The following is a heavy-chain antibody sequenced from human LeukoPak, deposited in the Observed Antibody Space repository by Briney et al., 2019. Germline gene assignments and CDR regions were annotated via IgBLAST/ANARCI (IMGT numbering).Heavy chain of an antibody. D-gene: IGHD3-22*01. J-gene: IGHJ4*02. CDR3: ASTDYYDSSGYNY. Sequence: GASVKVSCKASGGTFSSYAISWVRQAPGQGLEWVGGIIPIFGTANYAQKFQGRVTITTDESTSTAYMELSSLRSEDTAVYYCASTDYYDSSGYNYWGQGTLVTVSS. CDR1: GGTFSSYA. V-gene: IGHV1-69*05. CDR2: IIPIFGTA.